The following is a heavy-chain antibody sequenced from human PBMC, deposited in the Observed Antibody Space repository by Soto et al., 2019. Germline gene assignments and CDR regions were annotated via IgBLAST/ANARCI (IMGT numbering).Heavy chain of an antibody. Sequence: QVQLVQSGAEVKKPGSSVKVSCKASGGTFSSYTISWVRQAPGQGLEWMGRIIPILGIANYAQKFQGRVTITAAKSTSTAYMELSSLRSEATAVYYCARPSLTGSSWFDYWGQGTLVTVSS. D-gene: IGHD3-9*01. J-gene: IGHJ4*02. V-gene: IGHV1-69*02. CDR2: IIPILGIA. CDR1: GGTFSSYT. CDR3: ARPSLTGSSWFDY.